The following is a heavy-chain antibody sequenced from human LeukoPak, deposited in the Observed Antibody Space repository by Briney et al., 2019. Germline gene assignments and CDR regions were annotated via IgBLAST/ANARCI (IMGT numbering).Heavy chain of an antibody. J-gene: IGHJ6*03. D-gene: IGHD3-3*01. Sequence: ASVEVSCKASGYTFTSFGVSWVRQTPAQGLEWMGWISAKNGKTNYAQHFQDRVTMTTDTSTSTAYMELRGLRSDDTAVYYCARGVFRFVELFPHSGTTHNSYYMDVWGRGTTVTVSS. CDR3: ARGVFRFVELFPHSGTTHNSYYMDV. V-gene: IGHV1-18*01. CDR2: ISAKNGKT. CDR1: GYTFTSFG.